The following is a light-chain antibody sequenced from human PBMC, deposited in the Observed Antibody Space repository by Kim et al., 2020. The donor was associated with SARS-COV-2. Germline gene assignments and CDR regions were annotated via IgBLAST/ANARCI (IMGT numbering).Light chain of an antibody. V-gene: IGKV4-1*01. CDR2: WAS. J-gene: IGKJ2*03. CDR3: QQYYTARYS. CDR1: QTILYSADNNNY. Sequence: KATIDCKSSQTILYSADNNNYLGWHQQKSGQPPKLLVSWASTRESWVPDRFSGSGSGTDFTLTISSLQAEDVAVYYCQQYYTARYSFGQGTKLEI.